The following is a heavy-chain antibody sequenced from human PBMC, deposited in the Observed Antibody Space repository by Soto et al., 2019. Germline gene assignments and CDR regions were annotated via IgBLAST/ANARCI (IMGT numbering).Heavy chain of an antibody. V-gene: IGHV1-69*13. CDR3: ARGSPVFIAAAGRDYFDY. J-gene: IGHJ4*02. CDR2: IIPIFGTA. Sequence: SVKVSCKASGGTFSSYSISWVLQAPGQGLEWMGGIIPIFGTANYAQKFQGRVTITADESTSTAYMELSSLRSEDTAVYYCARGSPVFIAAAGRDYFDYWGQGTLVTVSS. CDR1: GGTFSSYS. D-gene: IGHD6-13*01.